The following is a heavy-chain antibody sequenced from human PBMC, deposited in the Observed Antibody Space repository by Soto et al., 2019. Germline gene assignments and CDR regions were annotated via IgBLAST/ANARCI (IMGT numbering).Heavy chain of an antibody. V-gene: IGHV3-7*05. CDR1: GFTFSSYW. J-gene: IGHJ4*02. CDR3: ASSWYGDDYYFDY. Sequence: GGSLRLSCAASGFTFSSYWMSWVRQAPGKGLEWVANIKQDGSEKYYVDSVKGRFTISRDNAKNSLYLQMNSLRAEDTAVYYCASSWYGDDYYFDYWGQGTLVTVSS. D-gene: IGHD3-10*01. CDR2: IKQDGSEK.